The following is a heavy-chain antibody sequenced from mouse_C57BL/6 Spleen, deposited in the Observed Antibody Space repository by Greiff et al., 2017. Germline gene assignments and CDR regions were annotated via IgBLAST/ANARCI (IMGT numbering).Heavy chain of an antibody. J-gene: IGHJ4*01. CDR1: GFTFSSYA. CDR2: ISDGGSYT. V-gene: IGHV5-4*03. CDR3: ARNYGSRDYAMDY. Sequence: EVKLVESGGGLVKPGGSLKLSCAASGFTFSSYAMSWVRQNPEHRLEWVATISDGGSYTYYPDNVKGRFTISRDNAKNNLYLQMSHLKSEDTAMYYCARNYGSRDYAMDYWGQGTSVTVSS. D-gene: IGHD1-1*01.